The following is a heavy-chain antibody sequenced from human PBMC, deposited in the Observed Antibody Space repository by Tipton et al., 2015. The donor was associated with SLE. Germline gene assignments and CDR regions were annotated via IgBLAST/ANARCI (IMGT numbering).Heavy chain of an antibody. CDR1: GGSFSDYY. J-gene: IGHJ6*02. CDR3: ARLRGSSSWLYYNYGMDV. V-gene: IGHV4-34*01. Sequence: TLSLTCAVYGGSFSDYYWFWIRQPPGTGLEWIGEINHTGSTNYNPSLKSRVTISVDTSKNQFSLKVSSLTAADTAVYYCARLRGSSSWLYYNYGMDVWGQGTTVTVSS. D-gene: IGHD6-13*01. CDR2: INHTGST.